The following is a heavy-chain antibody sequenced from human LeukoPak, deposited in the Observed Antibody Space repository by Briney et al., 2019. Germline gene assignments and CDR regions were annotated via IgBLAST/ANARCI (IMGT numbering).Heavy chain of an antibody. CDR2: IYYSGST. D-gene: IGHD4-23*01. V-gene: IGHV4-59*01. Sequence: SETLSLTCTVSGGSISSYYWSWIRQPPGKGLEWIGYIYYSGSTNYNPSLKSRVTISVDTSKNQFSLKLSSVTAADTPVYYCARDSDDDYGGSPFFDYWGQGTLVTVSS. CDR1: GGSISSYY. J-gene: IGHJ4*02. CDR3: ARDSDDDYGGSPFFDY.